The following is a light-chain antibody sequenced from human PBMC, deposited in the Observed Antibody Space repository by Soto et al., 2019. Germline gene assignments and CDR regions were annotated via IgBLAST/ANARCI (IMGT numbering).Light chain of an antibody. CDR3: ATWDDSLNARGV. Sequence: QSVLTQPPSASGTPGQRVTISCSGSRSNIGNNAVSWYQQFPGTPPKLLIYNNNQRPSGVPDRFSGSKSGTSASLAISGLQSEDEADYYCATWDDSLNARGVFGGGTQLTVL. CDR2: NNN. J-gene: IGLJ3*02. CDR1: RSNIGNNA. V-gene: IGLV1-44*01.